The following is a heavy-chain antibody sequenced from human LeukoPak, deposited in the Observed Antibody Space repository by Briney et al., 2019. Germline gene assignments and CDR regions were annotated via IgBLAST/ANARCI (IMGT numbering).Heavy chain of an antibody. CDR2: ISYDGSNK. CDR1: GFTFSSYG. Sequence: WGSLRLSCAASGFTFSSYGMHWVRHAPGKGLEWGAVISYDGSNKYYADSVKGRFTISRDNSKNTLYLQMNSLRAEDTAVYYCAKNLRGIVVVPAATWGGNWFDPWGQGTLVTVSS. J-gene: IGHJ5*02. V-gene: IGHV3-30*18. D-gene: IGHD2-2*01. CDR3: AKNLRGIVVVPAATWGGNWFDP.